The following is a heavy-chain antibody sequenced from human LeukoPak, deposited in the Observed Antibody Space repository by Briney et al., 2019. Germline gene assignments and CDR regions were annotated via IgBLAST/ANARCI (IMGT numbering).Heavy chain of an antibody. V-gene: IGHV3-30-3*01. J-gene: IGHJ6*02. CDR3: ARDKSGMDV. CDR2: ISYDGSNK. Sequence: GGSLRLSCAASGFTFSSYAMHWVRQAPGKGLEWVAVISYDGSNKYYADSVKGRFTISRDNSKNTLYLQMNSLRAEDTAVYYCARDKSGMDVWGQGTTVAVSS. CDR1: GFTFSSYA.